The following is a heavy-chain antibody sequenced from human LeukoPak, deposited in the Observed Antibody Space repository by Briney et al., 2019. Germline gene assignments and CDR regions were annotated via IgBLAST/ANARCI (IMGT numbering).Heavy chain of an antibody. J-gene: IGHJ4*02. Sequence: GASVKVSCKASGYTFTGYYMHWVRQAPGQGLEWMGWINPNSGGTNYEQKFQGRVTITRDTSISTAYMELSRLRSDDTAVYYCARGGYYDYVWGSYLLHGYWGQGTLVTVSS. D-gene: IGHD3-16*02. CDR3: ARGGYYDYVWGSYLLHGY. V-gene: IGHV1-2*02. CDR1: GYTFTGYY. CDR2: INPNSGGT.